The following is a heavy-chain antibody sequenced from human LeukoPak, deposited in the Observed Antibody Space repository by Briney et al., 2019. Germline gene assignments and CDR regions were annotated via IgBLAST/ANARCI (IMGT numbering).Heavy chain of an antibody. CDR2: IYYSGST. CDR3: ATTHYHPSIQSRLTLSAHTSTNPSSLKLRSVPPAHTAVYYCARRYDILTGLEYYSAY. CDR1: GGSISSSSYY. D-gene: IGHD3-10*01. V-gene: IGHV4-39*02. J-gene: IGHJ4*02. Sequence: PSETLSLTCTVSGGSISSSSYYWGWIRQPPGQGLEWRGSIYYSGSTYYNPSLKSRITIAVYTSKNHFYLKFRSVTAAAASFYDSATTHYHPSIQSRLTLSAHTSTNPSSLKLRSVPPAHTAVYYCARRYDILTGLEYYSAYWGQGTLVTVSS.